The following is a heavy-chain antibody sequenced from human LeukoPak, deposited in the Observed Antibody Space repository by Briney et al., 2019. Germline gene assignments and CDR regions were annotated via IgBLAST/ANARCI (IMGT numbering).Heavy chain of an antibody. Sequence: PGRSLRLSCAASGFTFSSYAMHWVRQAPGKGLEWVAVISYDGSNKYYADSVKGRFTISRDNSKNTLYLQMNSLRAEDTAVYYCAREGRFGELPLAARGDYYGMDVWGQGTTVTVSS. J-gene: IGHJ6*02. V-gene: IGHV3-30-3*01. CDR3: AREGRFGELPLAARGDYYGMDV. D-gene: IGHD3-10*01. CDR1: GFTFSSYA. CDR2: ISYDGSNK.